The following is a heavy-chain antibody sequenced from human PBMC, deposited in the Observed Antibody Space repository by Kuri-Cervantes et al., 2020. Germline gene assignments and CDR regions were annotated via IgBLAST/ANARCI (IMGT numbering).Heavy chain of an antibody. CDR2: IKQDGSEK. D-gene: IGHD3-22*01. Sequence: GGSLRLSCAASGFTLSTYWMSWVRQAPGKGLEWVANIKQDGSEKYYVDSVKGRFTISRDNAKNSLYLQMNSLRAEDTAVYYCARGSYDSSGTEDYWGQGTLVTVSS. V-gene: IGHV3-7*01. J-gene: IGHJ4*02. CDR1: GFTLSTYW. CDR3: ARGSYDSSGTEDY.